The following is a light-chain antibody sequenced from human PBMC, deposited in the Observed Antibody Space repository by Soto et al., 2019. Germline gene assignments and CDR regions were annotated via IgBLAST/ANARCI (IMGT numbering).Light chain of an antibody. CDR3: EAWDESLNGSYV. Sequence: QSVLTQPPATSGTPGQRVTISCSGSRSNIGSNTVTWYQQLPGTAPKLLIYSNNQRPSGVPDRFSGSKSGTSASLAISGLQSEDEADYYCEAWDESLNGSYVVGKGLKVAVL. J-gene: IGLJ1*01. V-gene: IGLV1-44*01. CDR2: SNN. CDR1: RSNIGSNT.